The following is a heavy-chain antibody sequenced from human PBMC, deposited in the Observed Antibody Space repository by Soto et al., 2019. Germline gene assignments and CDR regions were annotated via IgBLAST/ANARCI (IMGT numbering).Heavy chain of an antibody. V-gene: IGHV4-39*01. D-gene: IGHD3-22*01. CDR3: ASDSSYYYDSSAYYSNWFDP. CDR2: IFYSGST. Sequence: SETLSLTCTVSGGSISGGSDYWGWIRQPPGKGLEWIASIFYSGSTYYNPSLKSRVTISVDTSKNQFSLKLTSVTAADTSVYYCASDSSYYYDSSAYYSNWFDPWGQGMLVT. CDR1: GGSISGGSDY. J-gene: IGHJ5*02.